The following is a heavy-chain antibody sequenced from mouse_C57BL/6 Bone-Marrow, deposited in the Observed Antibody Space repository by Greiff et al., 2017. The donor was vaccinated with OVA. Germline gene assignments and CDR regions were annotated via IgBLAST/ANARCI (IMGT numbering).Heavy chain of an antibody. Sequence: QVQLQQSGAELVKPGASVKMSCKASGYTFTTYPIEWMKQNHGQSLEWIGNFHPYNDDTKYNEKFKGKATLTVEKSSSTVYLELSRLTSDDSAVYYCARRNYYGSSYVRYYAMDYWGQGTSVTVSS. CDR1: GYTFTTYP. CDR3: ARRNYYGSSYVRYYAMDY. V-gene: IGHV1-47*01. CDR2: FHPYNDDT. D-gene: IGHD1-1*01. J-gene: IGHJ4*01.